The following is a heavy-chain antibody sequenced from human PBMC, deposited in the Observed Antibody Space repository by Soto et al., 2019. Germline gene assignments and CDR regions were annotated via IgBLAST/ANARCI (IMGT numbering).Heavy chain of an antibody. J-gene: IGHJ5*02. Sequence: QVQLQQWGAGLLKPSETLSLTCAVYGGSFSGYYWSWIRQPPGKGLEWIGEINHSGSTNYNPSLKSRVTISVDTSKNQFSLKLSSVTAADTAVYYCASARGGYDYVRWLDPWGQGTLVTVSS. D-gene: IGHD5-12*01. CDR1: GGSFSGYY. CDR3: ASARGGYDYVRWLDP. CDR2: INHSGST. V-gene: IGHV4-34*01.